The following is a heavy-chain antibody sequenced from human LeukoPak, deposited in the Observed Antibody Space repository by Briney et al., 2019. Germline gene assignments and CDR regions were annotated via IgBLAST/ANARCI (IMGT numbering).Heavy chain of an antibody. D-gene: IGHD4-17*01. V-gene: IGHV1-69*05. CDR3: ARSPPFAAATVTKSDY. J-gene: IGHJ4*02. Sequence: GASVKVSCKASGYTFTSYGISWVRQAPGQGLEWMGRIIPIFGTANYAQKFQGRVTITTDESTSTAYMELSSLRSEDTAVYYCARSPPFAAATVTKSDYWGQGTLVTVSS. CDR1: GYTFTSYG. CDR2: IIPIFGTA.